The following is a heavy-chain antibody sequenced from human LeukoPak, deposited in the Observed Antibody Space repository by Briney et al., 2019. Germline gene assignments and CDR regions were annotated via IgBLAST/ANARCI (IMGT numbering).Heavy chain of an antibody. Sequence: GGSLRLSCAASGFTFSTYWMGWARQAPGKGLEWVAKIKPDGSEKDHVDSVKGRFTISRDNAKNSLYLQMNSLRAEDMALYYCAKATGGTTDNDAFDIWGQGTMVTVSS. V-gene: IGHV3-7*03. J-gene: IGHJ3*02. CDR3: AKATGGTTDNDAFDI. D-gene: IGHD1-7*01. CDR1: GFTFSTYW. CDR2: IKPDGSEK.